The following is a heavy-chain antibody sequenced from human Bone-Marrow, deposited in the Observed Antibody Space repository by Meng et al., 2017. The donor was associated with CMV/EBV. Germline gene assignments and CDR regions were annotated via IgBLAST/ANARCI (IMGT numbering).Heavy chain of an antibody. Sequence: GSLRLSCTVSGGSISSYYWSWIRQPPGKGLEWIGYIYYSGSTNYNPSLKSRVTISVDTSKNQFSLKLSSVTAADTAVYYCARGYDDFWSGYTWYYGMDVWGQGTTVTVSS. D-gene: IGHD3-3*01. CDR1: GGSISSYY. CDR2: IYYSGST. CDR3: ARGYDDFWSGYTWYYGMDV. V-gene: IGHV4-59*01. J-gene: IGHJ6*02.